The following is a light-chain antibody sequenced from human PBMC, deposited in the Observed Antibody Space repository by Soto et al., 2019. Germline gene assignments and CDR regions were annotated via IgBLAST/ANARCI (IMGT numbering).Light chain of an antibody. CDR2: AAS. CDR1: QSISTY. CDR3: QQSYSLPPT. V-gene: IGKV1-39*01. Sequence: DIQMTQSPSSLSTSIGVRVTITCRASQSISTYLNWYQQKPGKAPKLLIYAASSLQSAVPSRFSGSGTGTDFTLTISSLQPEDFATYYCQQSYSLPPTFGQGTKVEIK. J-gene: IGKJ1*01.